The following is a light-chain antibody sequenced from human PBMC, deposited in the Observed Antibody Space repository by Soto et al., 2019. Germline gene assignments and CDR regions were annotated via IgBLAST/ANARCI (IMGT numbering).Light chain of an antibody. V-gene: IGKV1-5*01. J-gene: IGKJ1*01. Sequence: DIQMTQSPSTLSASVGDRVTITCRASQSISSWLAWYQQKPGKAPKLLVYDASSLESGVASRFSGSGSGTEFTLTISSLQPDDFATYYCQQYNSYWPFGQGTKVEIK. CDR2: DAS. CDR3: QQYNSYWP. CDR1: QSISSW.